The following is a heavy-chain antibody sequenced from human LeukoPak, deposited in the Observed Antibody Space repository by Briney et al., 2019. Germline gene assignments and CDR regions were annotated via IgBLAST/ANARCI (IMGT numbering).Heavy chain of an antibody. J-gene: IGHJ3*02. CDR3: ARGPYSYDSSGAFDI. D-gene: IGHD3-22*01. CDR1: GGTFSSYA. V-gene: IGHV1-69*06. CDR2: IIPIFGTA. Sequence: SVKVSCKASGGTFSSYAISWVRQAPGQGLEWMGGIIPIFGTADYAQKFQGRVTITADKSTSTAYMELSSLRSEDTAVYYCARGPYSYDSSGAFDIWGQGTMVTVSS.